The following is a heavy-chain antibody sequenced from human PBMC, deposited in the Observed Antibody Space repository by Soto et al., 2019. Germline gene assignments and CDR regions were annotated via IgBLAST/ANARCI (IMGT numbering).Heavy chain of an antibody. J-gene: IGHJ5*02. Sequence: SGTLFLTCTVSGCSISSYYWSWVRQPPGKGLEWIGYIYYSGSTNYNPSLKSRVTISVDTSKNQFSLKLSSVTAADTAVYYCARIQRYYDSSGYPYNWFDPWGQGTLVTVSS. D-gene: IGHD3-22*01. V-gene: IGHV4-59*01. CDR3: ARIQRYYDSSGYPYNWFDP. CDR1: GCSISSYY. CDR2: IYYSGST.